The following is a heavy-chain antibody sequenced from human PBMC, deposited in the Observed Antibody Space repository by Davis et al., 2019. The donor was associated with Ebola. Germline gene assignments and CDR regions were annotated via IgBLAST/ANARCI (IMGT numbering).Heavy chain of an antibody. Sequence: GESLKISCAASGFTVSSNDLIWVRQAPGKGLEWVSVIYSGGGTFYADSVKGRFTISRDNFKNTLYFEMKSLRAEDTAIYYCAVAAPYHYGIEVWGQGTTVTVSS. CDR2: IYSGGGT. D-gene: IGHD6-13*01. V-gene: IGHV3-66*01. CDR1: GFTVSSND. J-gene: IGHJ6*02. CDR3: AVAAPYHYGIEV.